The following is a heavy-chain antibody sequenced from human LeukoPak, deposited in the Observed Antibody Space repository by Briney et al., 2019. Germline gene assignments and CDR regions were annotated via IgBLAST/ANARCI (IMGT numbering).Heavy chain of an antibody. Sequence: GGSLGLSCAASGFTFSTYSMKWVRQAPGKGLEWVSSISSSSSYIYYADSVKGRFTISRDNAKNSLYLQMNSLRAEDTAVYYCAREVVTGSDAFDIWGQGTMVTVSS. V-gene: IGHV3-21*01. CDR3: AREVVTGSDAFDI. CDR2: ISSSSSYI. CDR1: GFTFSTYS. J-gene: IGHJ3*02. D-gene: IGHD4-23*01.